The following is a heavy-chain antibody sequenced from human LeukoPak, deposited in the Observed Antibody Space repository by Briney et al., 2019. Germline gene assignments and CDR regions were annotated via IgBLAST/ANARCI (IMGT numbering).Heavy chain of an antibody. CDR3: ARGGKELNRFDP. CDR1: GGSISSGGYY. J-gene: IGHJ5*02. D-gene: IGHD1-26*01. V-gene: IGHV4-61*02. Sequence: SETLSLTCTVSGGSISSGGYYWSWIRQPAGKGLEWIGRIYTSGSTNYNPSLKSRVTMSVDTSKNQFSLKLSSVTAADTAVYYCARGGKELNRFDPWGQGTLVTVSS. CDR2: IYTSGST.